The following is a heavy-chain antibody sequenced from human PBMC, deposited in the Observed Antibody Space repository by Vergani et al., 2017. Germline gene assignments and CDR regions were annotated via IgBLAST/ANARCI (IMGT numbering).Heavy chain of an antibody. J-gene: IGHJ5*02. CDR1: GGSISSGSYY. CDR2: IYTSGST. D-gene: IGHD3-16*01. CDR3: ARSTWGNWFDP. V-gene: IGHV4-61*02. Sequence: QVQLQESGPGLVKPSQTLSLTCTVSGGSISSGSYYWSWIRQPAGKGLEWIGRIYTSGSTNYNPALKSRVTISVDTSQNQFSLQLSSVTAADTAVYYCARSTWGNWFDPWGQGTLVTVSS.